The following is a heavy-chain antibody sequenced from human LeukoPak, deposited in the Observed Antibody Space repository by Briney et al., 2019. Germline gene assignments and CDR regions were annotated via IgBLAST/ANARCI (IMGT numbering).Heavy chain of an antibody. CDR1: GFIFSSYS. CDR2: ISSTRTYI. Sequence: GGSLRLSCAASGFIFSSYSMNWVRHAPGKGREWGSSISSTRTYIHYADSLKGRFPISRHNARTSLYFQINSLRVEDTAVYYCARVQRGEMATFDYWGQGPLVTVSS. CDR3: ARVQRGEMATFDY. V-gene: IGHV3-21*01. D-gene: IGHD5-24*01. J-gene: IGHJ4*02.